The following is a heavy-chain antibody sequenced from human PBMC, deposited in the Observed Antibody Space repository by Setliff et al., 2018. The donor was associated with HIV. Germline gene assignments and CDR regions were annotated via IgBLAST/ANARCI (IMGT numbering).Heavy chain of an antibody. CDR2: IYHSGGA. CDR3: ARGQEANYNFWSGYESWYFDY. Sequence: SETLSLTCAVSGGSISSSNWWSWVRQPPGKGLEWIGEIYHSGGANYNPSIKGRVTISVHTSKNQFSLKLNSVTAADTAVYYCARGQEANYNFWSGYESWYFDYWGLGTLVTVSS. J-gene: IGHJ4*02. D-gene: IGHD3-3*01. CDR1: GGSISSSNW. V-gene: IGHV4-4*02.